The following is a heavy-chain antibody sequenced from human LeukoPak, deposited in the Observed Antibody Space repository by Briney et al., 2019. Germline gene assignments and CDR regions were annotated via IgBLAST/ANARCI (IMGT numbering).Heavy chain of an antibody. CDR1: GFTFSGFY. J-gene: IGHJ4*02. CDR3: ARVRCSRGTCYLDY. Sequence: GGSLRLSCAASGFTFSGFYMNWVRQAPGKGLEWVSTISGSTIYIYYADSVKGRFTISRDNAKNSLSLQMNSLRAEETAVYYCARVRCSRGTCYLDYWGQGTLVTVSS. CDR2: ISGSTIYI. D-gene: IGHD2-15*01. V-gene: IGHV3-21*06.